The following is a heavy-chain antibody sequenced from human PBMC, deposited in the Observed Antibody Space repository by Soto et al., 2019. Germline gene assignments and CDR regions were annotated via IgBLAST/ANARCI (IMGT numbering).Heavy chain of an antibody. D-gene: IGHD6-13*01. CDR3: AHSEIGVAAAGTFNV. CDR2: IYWDDDK. Sequence: QITLKESGPTLVKPTQTLTLTCTFSGFSLSTSGVGVGWIRQPPGKALEWLALIYWDDDKRYSPSLKSRLTITKGTSKNQVVLTMTNMDPVDTATYYCAHSEIGVAAAGTFNVWGQGTLVTVSS. V-gene: IGHV2-5*02. CDR1: GFSLSTSGVG. J-gene: IGHJ4*02.